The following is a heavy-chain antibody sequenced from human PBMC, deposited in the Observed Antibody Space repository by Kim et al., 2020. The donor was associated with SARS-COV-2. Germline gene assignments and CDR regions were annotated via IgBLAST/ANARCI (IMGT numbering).Heavy chain of an antibody. Sequence: SETLSLTCTVSGYSISSGYYWGWIRQPPGKGLEWIGSIYHSGSTYYNPSLKSRVTISVDTSKNQFSLKLSSVTAADTAVYYCARIYCSGGSCYRARNYF. D-gene: IGHD2-15*01. CDR3: ARIYCSGGSCYRARNYF. CDR1: GYSISSGYY. CDR2: IYHSGST. J-gene: IGHJ4*01. V-gene: IGHV4-38-2*02.